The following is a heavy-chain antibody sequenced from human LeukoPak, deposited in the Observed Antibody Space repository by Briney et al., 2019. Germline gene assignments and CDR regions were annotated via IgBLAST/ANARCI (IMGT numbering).Heavy chain of an antibody. CDR3: ARDGGFGELLSDYFDY. J-gene: IGHJ4*02. Sequence: PGWSLRLSCAASGFTFSDYYMSWIRQAPGRGLERVSYISSSGSTIYYADSVKGRFTISRDNAKNSLYLQMNSLRAEDTAVYYCARDGGFGELLSDYFDYWGQGTLVTVSS. CDR1: GFTFSDYY. CDR2: ISSSGSTI. V-gene: IGHV3-11*01. D-gene: IGHD3-10*01.